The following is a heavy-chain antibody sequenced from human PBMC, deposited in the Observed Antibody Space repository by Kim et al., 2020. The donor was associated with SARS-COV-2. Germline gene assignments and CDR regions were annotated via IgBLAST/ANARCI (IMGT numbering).Heavy chain of an antibody. Sequence: ASVKVSCKASGYTFTGYYMHWVRQAPGQGLEWMGRINPNSGGTNYAQKFQGRVTMTRDTSISTAYMELSRLRSDDTAVYHCARDRRITMIVVASHRFDPWGQGTLVTVSS. CDR2: INPNSGGT. D-gene: IGHD3-22*01. CDR3: ARDRRITMIVVASHRFDP. CDR1: GYTFTGYY. J-gene: IGHJ5*02. V-gene: IGHV1-2*06.